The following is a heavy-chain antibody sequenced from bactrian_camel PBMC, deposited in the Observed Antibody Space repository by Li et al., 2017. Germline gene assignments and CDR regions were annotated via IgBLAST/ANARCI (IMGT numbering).Heavy chain of an antibody. CDR2: SNTDGRT. V-gene: IGHV3S40*01. CDR3: AAARRYSHCMTGGTAFIY. D-gene: IGHD2*01. J-gene: IGHJ4*01. Sequence: DVQLVESGGGSVEAGESLRLSCTASGFAISGHGMSWVRRPPGKDLEYVATSNTDGRTHYRESVEGRYTISRDNAKNTVYLQMNNLKVEDTDVYRCAAARRYSHCMTGGTAFIYYGQGTQVTVS. CDR1: GFAISGHG.